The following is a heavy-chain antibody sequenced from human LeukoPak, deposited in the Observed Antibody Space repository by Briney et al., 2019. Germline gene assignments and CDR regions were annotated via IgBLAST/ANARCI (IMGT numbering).Heavy chain of an antibody. CDR2: IWYDGSNR. D-gene: IGHD3-3*01. CDR3: AKGFNQYDFYYGMDV. CDR1: GFTFSSFG. V-gene: IGHV3-33*06. Sequence: PGRSLRLSCAASGFTFSSFGMHWVRQAPGKGLEWVAVIWYDGSNRYYADSVKGRFTISRDNSKSTLYLQMSSLSAEDTAVYYCAKGFNQYDFYYGMDVWGQGTTVTVSS. J-gene: IGHJ6*02.